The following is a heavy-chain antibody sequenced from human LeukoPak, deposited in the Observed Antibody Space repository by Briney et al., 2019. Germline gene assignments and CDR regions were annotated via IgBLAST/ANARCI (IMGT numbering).Heavy chain of an antibody. V-gene: IGHV3-30-3*01. Sequence: GGSLRLSCAASGFTFSDYTMHWVRQAPGKGLEWVTVISYDGNNKYYADSVKGRFTISRDNAKNTLYLQMNSLSAEDTAVYYCARDTYYYNSSAFYHYYYGMDVWGQGTTVTVSS. CDR1: GFTFSDYT. CDR2: ISYDGNNK. J-gene: IGHJ6*02. CDR3: ARDTYYYNSSAFYHYYYGMDV. D-gene: IGHD3-22*01.